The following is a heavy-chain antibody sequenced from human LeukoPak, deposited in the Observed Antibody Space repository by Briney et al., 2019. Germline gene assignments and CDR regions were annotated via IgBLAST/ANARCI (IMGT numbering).Heavy chain of an antibody. Sequence: GGSLRLSCAASGFTFSSYSMNWVRQAPGKGLEWVSSISSSSYIYYADSVKGRFTISRDNAKNSLYLQMNSLRAEDTAVYYCARDRDYYDSHDAFDIWGQGTMVTVSS. D-gene: IGHD3-22*01. CDR1: GFTFSSYS. V-gene: IGHV3-21*01. CDR2: ISSSSYI. J-gene: IGHJ3*02. CDR3: ARDRDYYDSHDAFDI.